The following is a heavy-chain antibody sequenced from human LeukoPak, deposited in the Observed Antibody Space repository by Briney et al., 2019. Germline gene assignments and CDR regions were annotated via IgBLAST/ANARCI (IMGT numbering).Heavy chain of an antibody. Sequence: PGGSLRLSCAASGFTFSSYSMNWVRQAPGKGLEWVSSISSSSSYIYYADSVKGRFTISRDNAKNSLYLQMNSLRAEDTAVYYCAKGLYYYDSSGFPAWGQGTLVTVSS. J-gene: IGHJ5*02. CDR3: AKGLYYYDSSGFPA. CDR2: ISSSSSYI. D-gene: IGHD3-22*01. V-gene: IGHV3-21*01. CDR1: GFTFSSYS.